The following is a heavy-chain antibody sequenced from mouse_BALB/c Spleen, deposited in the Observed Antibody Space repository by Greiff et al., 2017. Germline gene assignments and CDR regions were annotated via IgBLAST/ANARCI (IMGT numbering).Heavy chain of an antibody. CDR2: ISDGGSYT. V-gene: IGHV5-4*02. CDR3: ASSGSSYDAMDY. CDR1: GFTFSDYY. Sequence: EVKLMESGGGLVKPGGSLKLSCAASGFTFSDYYMYWVRQTPEKRLEWVATISDGGSYTYYPDSVKGRFTISRDNAKNNLYLQMSSLKSEDTAMYYCASSGSSYDAMDYWGQGTSVTVSS. D-gene: IGHD1-1*01. J-gene: IGHJ4*01.